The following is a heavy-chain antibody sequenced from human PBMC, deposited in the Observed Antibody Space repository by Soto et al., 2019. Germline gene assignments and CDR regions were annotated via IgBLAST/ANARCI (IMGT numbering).Heavy chain of an antibody. J-gene: IGHJ4*02. CDR2: IIPILDTA. Sequence: QVQLVQSGAEVKEPGSSVKVSCKASGGTFSTSTFTWVRQAPGQGLEWMGRIIPILDTADYAQKFQGSVTITADKSTRKTFMELSHPRSEDTGIYYCARDSPIGSVFSGYDAIDLWGQGTLVTVSP. D-gene: IGHD5-12*01. CDR3: ARDSPIGSVFSGYDAIDL. CDR1: GGTFSTST. V-gene: IGHV1-69*08.